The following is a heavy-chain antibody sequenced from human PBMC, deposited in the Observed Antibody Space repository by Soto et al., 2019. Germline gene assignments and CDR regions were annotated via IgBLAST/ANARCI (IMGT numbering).Heavy chain of an antibody. CDR2: ISGRDDST. CDR3: AKRALSSVGEFGN. J-gene: IGHJ4*02. V-gene: IGHV3-23*01. CDR1: GFTFTSYS. Sequence: EVQLSESRGDLVQPGGSLRLSCAAYGFTFTSYSMGWVRQAPGKGLEWVSAISGRDDSTYNADSVRGRFTISRDNSKNALYLQMSRLRAEDTAIYYCAKRALSSVGEFGNWGQVTLVIVAS. D-gene: IGHD2-21*01.